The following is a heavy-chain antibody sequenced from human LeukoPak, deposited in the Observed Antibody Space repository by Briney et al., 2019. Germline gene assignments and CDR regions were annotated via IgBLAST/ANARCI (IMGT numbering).Heavy chain of an antibody. CDR1: GGSISSSNW. J-gene: IGHJ4*02. CDR3: ARGGCAYYYDSSGYYYFDY. Sequence: SGTLSLTCAVSGGSISSSNWWSWVRQPPGKGLEWIGEIYHSGSTNYNPSLKSRVTISVDKSKNQFSLKLSSVTAADTAVYYCARGGCAYYYDSSGYYYFDYWGQGTLVTVSS. D-gene: IGHD3-22*01. CDR2: IYHSGST. V-gene: IGHV4-4*02.